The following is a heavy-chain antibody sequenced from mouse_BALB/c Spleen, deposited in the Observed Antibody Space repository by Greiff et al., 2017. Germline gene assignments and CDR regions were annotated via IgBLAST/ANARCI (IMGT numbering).Heavy chain of an antibody. D-gene: IGHD1-2*01. CDR3: ARLTTATNVDV. CDR1: GFTFSSYA. Sequence: EVQRVESGGGLVKPGGSLKLSCAASGFTFSSYAMSWVRQTPEKRLEWVASISSGGSTYYPDSVKGRFTISRDNARNILYLQMSSLRSEDTAMYYCARLTTATNVDVWGAGTTVTVSA. CDR2: ISSGGST. V-gene: IGHV5-6-5*01. J-gene: IGHJ1*01.